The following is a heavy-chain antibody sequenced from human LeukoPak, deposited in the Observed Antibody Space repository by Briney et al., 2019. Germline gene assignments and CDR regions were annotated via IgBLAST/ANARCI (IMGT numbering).Heavy chain of an antibody. D-gene: IGHD3-22*01. CDR3: ARDVLGYDSSASD. V-gene: IGHV1-2*02. Sequence: ASVKVSCKASGFTFGGYYIHWVRQAPGQGLEWMGWVNSNIGDTYYAQKFRGRLAITRDKSITTVHMELSSLRSNDTAVYYCARDVLGYDSSASDWGQGTLVTVSS. CDR2: VNSNIGDT. CDR1: GFTFGGYY. J-gene: IGHJ4*02.